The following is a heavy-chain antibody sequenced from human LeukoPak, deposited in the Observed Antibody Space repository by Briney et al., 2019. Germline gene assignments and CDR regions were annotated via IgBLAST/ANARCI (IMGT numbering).Heavy chain of an antibody. D-gene: IGHD1-26*01. J-gene: IGHJ6*02. CDR2: IYHSGST. CDR1: GGSISSGGYS. CDR3: VRLIWATNGMDV. V-gene: IGHV4-30-2*01. Sequence: PSETLSLTCAVSGGSISSGGYSWSWIRQPPGKGLEWIGYIYHSGSTYYNPSLKSRVTISVDRSKNQFSLKLSSVTAADTAVYYCVRLIWATNGMDVWGQGTTVTVSS.